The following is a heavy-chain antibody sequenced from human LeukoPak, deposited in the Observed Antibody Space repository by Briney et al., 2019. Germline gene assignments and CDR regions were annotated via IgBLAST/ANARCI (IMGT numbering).Heavy chain of an antibody. CDR2: IKQDGSEK. CDR1: GFTFSSYW. D-gene: IGHD5-24*01. Sequence: GGSLRLSCAASGFTFSSYWMSWVRQAPGKGLEWVANIKQDGSEKFYVDSVKGRFTISRDTAKNSLYLQMNSPRAEDTAVYYCARDSPRRDGSTLLSWGQGTLVTVSS. J-gene: IGHJ4*02. V-gene: IGHV3-7*01. CDR3: ARDSPRRDGSTLLS.